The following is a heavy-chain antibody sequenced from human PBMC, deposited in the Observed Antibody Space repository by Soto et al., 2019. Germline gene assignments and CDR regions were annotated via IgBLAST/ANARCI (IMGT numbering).Heavy chain of an antibody. D-gene: IGHD3-16*01. CDR2: IYYSGGT. V-gene: IGHV4-59*01. CDR3: AGVYYGYTGRYKFDS. J-gene: IGHJ5*01. CDR1: GGSISSYY. Sequence: SETLSLTCTVSGGSISSYYWSWLRQPPGKGLEWIGYIYYSGGTNYNPSLKSRVTISVDTSKNQFSLKLSSVSAADTAVYYCAGVYYGYTGRYKFDSWGQGTLVTVSS.